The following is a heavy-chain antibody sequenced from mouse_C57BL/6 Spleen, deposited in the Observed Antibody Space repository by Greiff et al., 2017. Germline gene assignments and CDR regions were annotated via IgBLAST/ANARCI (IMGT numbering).Heavy chain of an antibody. J-gene: IGHJ3*01. CDR1: GYSFTGYY. D-gene: IGHD1-1*01. CDR2: IDPNSGGT. Sequence: VQLQQSGPELVKPGASVKISCKASGYSFTGYYMHWVKQRPGRGLEWIGRIDPNSGGTKYNEKFKSKATLTVDKPSSTAYMQLSSLTSEDSAVYYCTRSGLRAAWFAYWGQGTLVTVSA. V-gene: IGHV1-62-3*01. CDR3: TRSGLRAAWFAY.